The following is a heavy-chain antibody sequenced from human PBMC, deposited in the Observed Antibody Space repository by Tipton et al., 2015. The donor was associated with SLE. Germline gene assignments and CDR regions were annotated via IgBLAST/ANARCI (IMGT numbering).Heavy chain of an antibody. Sequence: SLRLSCAASGFSFGKYTMTWVRQAPGKGLEWVSSIRDTGGDTYFADSVKGRFTISRDNSKSTLFLQMSSLRVDDTAIYYCVLIGGLYFGEPQDFWGQGTLVTVSS. CDR1: GFSFGKYT. CDR3: VLIGGLYFGEPQDF. CDR2: IRDTGGDT. D-gene: IGHD3-10*01. J-gene: IGHJ4*02. V-gene: IGHV3-23*01.